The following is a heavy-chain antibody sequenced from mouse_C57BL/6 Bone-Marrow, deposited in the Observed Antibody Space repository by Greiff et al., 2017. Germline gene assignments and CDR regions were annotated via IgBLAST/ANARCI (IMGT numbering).Heavy chain of an antibody. D-gene: IGHD2-3*01. CDR1: GFNIKDDY. CDR2: IDPENGDT. CDR3: TTGPHDGYYPYYFDY. V-gene: IGHV14-4*01. J-gene: IGHJ2*01. Sequence: VQLQQSGAELVRPGASVKLSCTASGFNIKDDYMHWVKQRPEQGLEWIGWIDPENGDTEYASKFQGKATITADTSSNTAYLQLSSLTSEDTAVYYCTTGPHDGYYPYYFDYWGQGTTLTVSS.